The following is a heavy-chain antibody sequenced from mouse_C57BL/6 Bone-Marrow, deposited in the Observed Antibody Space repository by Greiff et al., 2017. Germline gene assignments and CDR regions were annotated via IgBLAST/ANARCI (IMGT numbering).Heavy chain of an antibody. CDR3: ADWERDY. D-gene: IGHD4-1*01. J-gene: IGHJ2*01. V-gene: IGHV3-6*01. CDR1: GYSITSGYY. Sequence: EVHLVESGPGLVKPSQPLSLTCSVTGYSITSGYYWNWIRQFPGNKLEWMGYISYDGSNNYNPSLKNRISITRDTSKNQFFLKLNSVTTEDTATYYCADWERDYWGQGTTLTVSS. CDR2: ISYDGSN.